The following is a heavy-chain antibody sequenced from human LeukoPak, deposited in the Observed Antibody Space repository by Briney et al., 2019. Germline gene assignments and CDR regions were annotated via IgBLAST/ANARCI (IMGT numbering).Heavy chain of an antibody. D-gene: IGHD2-21*02. CDR1: GFTLRNYW. CDR3: ARVAYCGGDCYSLDYYYMDV. J-gene: IGHJ6*03. V-gene: IGHV3-74*01. CDR2: ISGDGTSA. Sequence: PGGSLRLSCAASGFTLRNYWMHWVRQTPGKGLLWVSRISGDGTSATYAGSVKGRFTISRDNAKNTLYLQMNSLRAEDTAVYYCARVAYCGGDCYSLDYYYMDVWGKGTTVTVSS.